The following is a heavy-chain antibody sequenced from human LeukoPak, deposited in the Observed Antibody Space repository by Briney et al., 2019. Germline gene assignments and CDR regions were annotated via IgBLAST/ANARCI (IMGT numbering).Heavy chain of an antibody. Sequence: PGGSLRLSCAASGFTFSSYWMHWVRQAPGKGLEWVSAISGSGGSTYYADSVKGRFTISRDNSKNTLYLQMNSLRAEDTAVYYCAKDQDIVVVPAAIPFDYWGQGTLVTVSS. J-gene: IGHJ4*02. CDR1: GFTFSSYW. CDR2: ISGSGGST. D-gene: IGHD2-2*01. CDR3: AKDQDIVVVPAAIPFDY. V-gene: IGHV3-23*01.